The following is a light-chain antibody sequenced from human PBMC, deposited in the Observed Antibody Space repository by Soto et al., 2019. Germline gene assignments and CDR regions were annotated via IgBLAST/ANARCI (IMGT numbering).Light chain of an antibody. V-gene: IGKV3-15*01. J-gene: IGKJ1*01. CDR2: GAS. Sequence: EIVMTQSPATLSVSPGERATLSCRASQSVSSNLAWYQQKPGQAPRLLIYGASTRATGIPARFSGSGSVTEFTLTISSLQSEDFAVYYCQQYNNWPRTFGHGTKVDIK. CDR3: QQYNNWPRT. CDR1: QSVSSN.